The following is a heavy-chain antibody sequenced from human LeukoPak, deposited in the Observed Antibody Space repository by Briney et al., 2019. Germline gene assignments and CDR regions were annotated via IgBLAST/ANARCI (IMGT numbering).Heavy chain of an antibody. CDR2: IYYSGST. J-gene: IGHJ6*03. CDR3: ARGFRSSSSSHYYYYYMDV. D-gene: IGHD6-6*01. Sequence: KSSETLSLTCTVSGGSISSYYWSWIRQPPGKGLEWIGYIYYSGSTSYNPSLKSRVTISVDTSKNQFSLKLSSVTAADTAVYYCARGFRSSSSSHYYYYYMDVWGKGTTVTVSS. V-gene: IGHV4-59*01. CDR1: GGSISSYY.